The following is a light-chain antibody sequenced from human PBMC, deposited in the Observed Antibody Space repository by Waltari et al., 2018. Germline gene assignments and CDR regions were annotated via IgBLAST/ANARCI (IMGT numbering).Light chain of an antibody. Sequence: QSVLTQPPSASGTPGQRVTISCSGSSSHIGRNTVHWYQQLPGTAPKLLIYSTNQRPSGVPDRFSGSKSGTSASLAISGLQSEDEADYYCAAWGASLNVSWVFGGGTKLTVL. CDR2: STN. CDR3: AAWGASLNVSWV. CDR1: SSHIGRNT. J-gene: IGLJ3*02. V-gene: IGLV1-44*01.